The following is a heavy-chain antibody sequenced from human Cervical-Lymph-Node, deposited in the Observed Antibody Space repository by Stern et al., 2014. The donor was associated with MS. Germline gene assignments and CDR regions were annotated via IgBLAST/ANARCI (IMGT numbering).Heavy chain of an antibody. CDR3: ASSLDADYIGYFDS. Sequence: EAQLEESGAEVKKPGESLRISCRISGDSFSTYAIAWVRQMPGKGLEWIGMFYPSDSELRYSPSFQGQVSISADQSISTAYLQWISLKASDSAIYYCASSLDADYIGYFDSWGQGTLVTVSS. V-gene: IGHV5-51*03. CDR1: GDSFSTYA. D-gene: IGHD4-11*01. J-gene: IGHJ4*02. CDR2: FYPSDSEL.